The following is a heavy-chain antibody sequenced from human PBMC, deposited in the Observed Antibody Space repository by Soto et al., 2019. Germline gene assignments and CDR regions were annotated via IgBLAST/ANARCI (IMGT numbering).Heavy chain of an antibody. J-gene: IGHJ3*01. D-gene: IGHD3-22*01. CDR2: ISGSATLT. CDR3: AKDIGSHYYHSNDHSGGYAFDL. Sequence: EVQLLESGGGLVQPGGSLRLSCVTSGFTFTSYAMNWVRQTPRKGLERVAGISGSATLTFYADSVKGRFTISRDNSKDTVFMQMNSLRAEDTAIFYCAKDIGSHYYHSNDHSGGYAFDLWGHGTMVTVSS. CDR1: GFTFTSYA. V-gene: IGHV3-23*01.